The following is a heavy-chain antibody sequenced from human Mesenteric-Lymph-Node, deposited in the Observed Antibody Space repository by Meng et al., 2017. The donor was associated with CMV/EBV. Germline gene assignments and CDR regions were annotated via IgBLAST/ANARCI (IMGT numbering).Heavy chain of an antibody. V-gene: IGHV1-46*01. CDR3: ARPQGDGDYFYFFAY. CDR2: INPRVGST. CDR1: GYTFASYY. Sequence: ASVTVSCKASGYTFASYYIHWVRQAPGQGLEWMGMINPRVGSTIYAQKFQGRVTMTRDTSTSTVYMELSSLRSEDTAVYYCARPQGDGDYFYFFAYWGQGTLVTVSS. J-gene: IGHJ4*02. D-gene: IGHD4-17*01.